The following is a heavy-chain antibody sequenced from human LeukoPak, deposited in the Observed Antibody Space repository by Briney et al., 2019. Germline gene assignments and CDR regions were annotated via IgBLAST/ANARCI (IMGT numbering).Heavy chain of an antibody. Sequence: GGSLRLSCAASGFTFSSYWMHWVRQAPGKGLVWVSLINAGGSSTTYADSVKGRFTISRDNAKNTLYLQMNSLRAEDTAVYYCARVGHNTIFGVVNAFDIWGQGTMVTVST. J-gene: IGHJ3*02. CDR1: GFTFSSYW. D-gene: IGHD3-3*01. CDR3: ARVGHNTIFGVVNAFDI. V-gene: IGHV3-74*01. CDR2: INAGGSST.